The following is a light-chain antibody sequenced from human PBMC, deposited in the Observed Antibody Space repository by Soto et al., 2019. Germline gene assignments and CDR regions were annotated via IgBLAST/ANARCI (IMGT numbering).Light chain of an antibody. CDR3: QQANSFPLLT. CDR2: AAS. Sequence: DIQMTQSPSSLSASVGDRVTITCRASQSISSYLNWYQQKPGKAPKLLIYAASSLQSGVPSRFSGSGSGTDFTLTISSLQPEDFATYYCQQANSFPLLTFGGGTKV. V-gene: IGKV1-39*01. J-gene: IGKJ4*01. CDR1: QSISSY.